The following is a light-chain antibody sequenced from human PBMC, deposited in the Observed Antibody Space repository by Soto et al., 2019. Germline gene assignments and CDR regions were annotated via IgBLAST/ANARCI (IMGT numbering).Light chain of an antibody. CDR1: QSVSSSY. V-gene: IGKV3-20*01. Sequence: LLTQSPGTLSLSPGDSATLSCRASQSVSSSYLAWYQQKPGQAPRILIYGESSRATGIPDRFSGSGSGTDLNLTISRLEPEDFAVYYCQKYGSSQITCGQGTRLEIK. CDR2: GES. CDR3: QKYGSSQIT. J-gene: IGKJ5*01.